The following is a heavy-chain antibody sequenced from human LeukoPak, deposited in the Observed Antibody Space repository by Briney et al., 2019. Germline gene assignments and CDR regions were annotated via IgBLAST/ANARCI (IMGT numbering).Heavy chain of an antibody. CDR1: VGSTNVNT. D-gene: IGHD3-22*01. V-gene: IGHV4-59*08. CDR3: ARLQFGSGYYHEVDC. Sequence: PSETLSLTSPFSVGSTNVNTWGGFRQPPGGGLGWIGYIFYSGSTNYNPSLKSRVTISVDTSKNQFSLKLSSVTAADTAVYYCARLQFGSGYYHEVDCWGQGTLVTVSS. J-gene: IGHJ4*02. CDR2: IFYSGST.